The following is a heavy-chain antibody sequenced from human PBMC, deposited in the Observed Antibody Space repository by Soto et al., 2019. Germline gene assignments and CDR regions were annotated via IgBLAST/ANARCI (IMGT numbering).Heavy chain of an antibody. CDR2: ISAYNGNT. J-gene: IGHJ4*02. CDR3: ARDLHYDILTCYLRPVDPGSTNDY. D-gene: IGHD3-9*01. CDR1: GYTFTTYG. V-gene: IGHV1-18*04. Sequence: ASVKVSCKASGYTFTTYGISWVRQAPGQGLELMGWISAYNGNTNYAQKLQGRVTMTTDTSTSTAYMELRSLRSDDTAVYYCARDLHYDILTCYLRPVDPGSTNDYWGQGTLVTVSS.